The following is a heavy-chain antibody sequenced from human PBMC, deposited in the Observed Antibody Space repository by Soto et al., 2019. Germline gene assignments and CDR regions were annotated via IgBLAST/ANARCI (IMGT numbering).Heavy chain of an antibody. CDR1: GFTFSSYA. CDR2: ISYDGSNK. V-gene: IGHV3-30-3*01. Sequence: GGSLRLSCAASGFTFSSYAMHWVRQAPGKGLEWVAVISYDGSNKYYADSVKGRFTISRDNSKNTLYLQMNSLRAEDTAVYYCARRGGLPVQLWPSWYYGMDVWGQGTTVTVSS. D-gene: IGHD5-18*01. J-gene: IGHJ6*02. CDR3: ARRGGLPVQLWPSWYYGMDV.